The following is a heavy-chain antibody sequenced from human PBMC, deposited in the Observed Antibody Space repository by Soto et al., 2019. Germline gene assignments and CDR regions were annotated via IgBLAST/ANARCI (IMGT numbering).Heavy chain of an antibody. J-gene: IGHJ2*01. Sequence: QAQLVQSGAEVKKPGASVKVSCQAGGYTFADYGISWVRQAPGQGLEWMGWIGPYNGNTNYAQNLQERVTMTTDPSTNTAYMELRSLRSDDTALYYCARCYCSVGSCYTCWHFDLWGRGTLLTVSS. CDR2: IGPYNGNT. CDR1: GYTFADYG. CDR3: ARCYCSVGSCYTCWHFDL. D-gene: IGHD2-15*01. V-gene: IGHV1-18*01.